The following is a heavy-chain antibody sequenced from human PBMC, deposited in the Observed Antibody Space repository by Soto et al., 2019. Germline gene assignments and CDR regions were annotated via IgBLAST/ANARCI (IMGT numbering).Heavy chain of an antibody. J-gene: IGHJ4*02. CDR2: VYPGDSDA. D-gene: IGHD3-9*01. Sequence: GESLKISCKSSGYSFTDYWIGWVRQMPGKGLEWMGIVYPGDSDARYSPSFQGQVTISVDTSINTAFLRWNSLTASDTAMYYCARQADYNILTGYFYYFDYWGQGSLVTVSS. CDR3: ARQADYNILTGYFYYFDY. V-gene: IGHV5-51*01. CDR1: GYSFTDYW.